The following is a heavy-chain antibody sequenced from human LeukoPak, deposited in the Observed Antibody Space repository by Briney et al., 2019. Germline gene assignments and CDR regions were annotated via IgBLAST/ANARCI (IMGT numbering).Heavy chain of an antibody. CDR1: GFTFSGSA. CDR2: ISSSGSTI. D-gene: IGHD3-10*01. Sequence: GGSLRLSCAASGFTFSGSAMHWVRQAPGKGLEWVSYISSSGSTIYYADSVKGRFTISRDNSKNTLYLQMNSLRAEDTAVYYCAKDPSPWFGEHDYWGQGTLVTVSS. J-gene: IGHJ4*02. V-gene: IGHV3-23*01. CDR3: AKDPSPWFGEHDY.